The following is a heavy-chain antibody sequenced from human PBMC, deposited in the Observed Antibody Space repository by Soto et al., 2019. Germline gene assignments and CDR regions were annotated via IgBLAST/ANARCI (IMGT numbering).Heavy chain of an antibody. CDR3: VTGAYIYGYSAFDI. J-gene: IGHJ3*02. D-gene: IGHD3-16*01. CDR2: ISANGGTT. CDR1: GFIFSSYT. V-gene: IGHV3-64D*06. Sequence: PGGSLRLSCSASGFIFSSYTIYWVRQAPEKGLEYVSAISANGGTTYYADSVKGRSTVSRDNSKNTLYLQMSSLRAEDTANYYCVTGAYIYGYSAFDIWGQGTMVTV.